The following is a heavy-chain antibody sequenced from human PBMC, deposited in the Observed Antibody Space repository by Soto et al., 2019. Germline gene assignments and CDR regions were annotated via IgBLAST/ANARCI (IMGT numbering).Heavy chain of an antibody. CDR3: ARTTSSGWSPYYFDY. CDR2: IYYSGST. V-gene: IGHV4-30-4*08. D-gene: IGHD6-19*01. J-gene: IGHJ4*02. Sequence: SWVRQAPGKGLEWIGYIYYSGSTYYNPSLKSRVTISVDTSKNQFSLKLSSVTAADTAVYYCARTTSSGWSPYYFDYWGQGTLVTVSS.